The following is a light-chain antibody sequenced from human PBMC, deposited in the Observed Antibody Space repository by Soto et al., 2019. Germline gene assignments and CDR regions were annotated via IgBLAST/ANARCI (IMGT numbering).Light chain of an antibody. CDR1: QSISIT. J-gene: IGKJ4*01. Sequence: EVVLTQSPATLTLSPGERATLSCRASQSISITLAWYQQKPGQAPRLLIYDVSNRATGIPARFSGSGSGTDFTRTISSLEPEDFAVYYCQDRSGLITFGGGTKGEIK. V-gene: IGKV3-11*01. CDR3: QDRSGLIT. CDR2: DVS.